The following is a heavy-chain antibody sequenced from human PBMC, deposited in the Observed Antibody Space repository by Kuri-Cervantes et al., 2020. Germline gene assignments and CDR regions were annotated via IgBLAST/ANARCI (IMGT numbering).Heavy chain of an antibody. V-gene: IGHV3-7*04. CDR3: SRGGYYYDSSGLDY. CDR2: IKQVGSEK. J-gene: IGHJ4*02. Sequence: GESLKISCAASGFTFSSYWMSWVRQAPGKGLEWVANIKQVGSEKYYVDSVKGRFTISRDNSKNTLYLQMNSLRAEDTAVYYCSRGGYYYDSSGLDYWGQGTLVTVSS. D-gene: IGHD3-22*01. CDR1: GFTFSSYW.